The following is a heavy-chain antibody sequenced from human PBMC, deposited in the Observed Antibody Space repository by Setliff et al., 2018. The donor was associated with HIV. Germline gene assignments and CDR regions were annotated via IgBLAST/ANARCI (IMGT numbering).Heavy chain of an antibody. CDR2: IYSGGRT. Sequence: SGGSLRLSCAASGFTVSSNYMTWVRQAPGKGLEWVSVIYSGGRTNYADSVKGRFTISRDNSKNTLYLQMNDLRAEDTAVYYCARGGDIVVVPAPMSYGMDVWGQGTTVTVSS. D-gene: IGHD2-2*01. V-gene: IGHV3-53*01. J-gene: IGHJ6*02. CDR1: GFTVSSNY. CDR3: ARGGDIVVVPAPMSYGMDV.